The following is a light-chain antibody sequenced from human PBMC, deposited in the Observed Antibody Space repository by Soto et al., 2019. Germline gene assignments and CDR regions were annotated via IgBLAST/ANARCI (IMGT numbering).Light chain of an antibody. V-gene: IGKV3-20*01. CDR2: GIS. CDR1: QSVTSNY. CDR3: QQSTARPLT. J-gene: IGKJ1*01. Sequence: TISPVTLSVSPGEGATLSCRASQSVTSNYLAWYQQKPGKAPRLLIHGISNRATGVPDRFSGSGSGTDFTLTIISLEPEDFAVYYCQQSTARPLTFAQGTKVDIK.